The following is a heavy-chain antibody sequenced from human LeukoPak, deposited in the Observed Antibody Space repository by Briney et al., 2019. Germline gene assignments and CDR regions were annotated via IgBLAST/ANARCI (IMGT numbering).Heavy chain of an antibody. J-gene: IGHJ4*02. D-gene: IGHD5-12*01. CDR2: ISYDGSNK. V-gene: IGHV3-30*18. Sequence: PGGSLRLSCAASGFTFSSYGMHWVRQAPGKGLEWVAVISYDGSNKYYADSVKGRFTISRGNSKNTLYLQMNSLRAEDTAVYYCAKDDSYSGYVYWGQGTLVTVSS. CDR1: GFTFSSYG. CDR3: AKDDSYSGYVY.